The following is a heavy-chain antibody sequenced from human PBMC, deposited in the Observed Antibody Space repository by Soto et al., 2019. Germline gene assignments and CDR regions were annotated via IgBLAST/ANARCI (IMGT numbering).Heavy chain of an antibody. CDR1: GYSFTSYW. CDR2: IYPGDSDT. Sequence: GESLKISCKGSGYSFTSYWIGWVRQMRGKGLEWMWIIYPGDSDTRYSPSFQGQVTISADKSISTAYLQCSSLKASDTAMYYCSRTIPSRSGHVLAYGGRGTRVTVSS. V-gene: IGHV5-51*01. D-gene: IGHD2-21*01. CDR3: SRTIPSRSGHVLAY. J-gene: IGHJ4*02.